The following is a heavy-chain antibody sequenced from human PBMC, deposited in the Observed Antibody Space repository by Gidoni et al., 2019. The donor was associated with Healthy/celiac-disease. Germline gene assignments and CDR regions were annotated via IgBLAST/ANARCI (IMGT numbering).Heavy chain of an antibody. CDR2: IYYSGST. V-gene: IGHV4-31*03. Sequence: QVQLQESGPGLVKPSQTLSLSCTVSGGSISRGGYYWSWIRQHPGKGLEWIGYIYYSGSTYYNPSLKSRVTISVDTSKNQFSLKLSSVTAADTAVYYCARQGGYGPFDYWGQGTLVTVSS. D-gene: IGHD5-18*01. CDR1: GGSISRGGYY. J-gene: IGHJ4*02. CDR3: ARQGGYGPFDY.